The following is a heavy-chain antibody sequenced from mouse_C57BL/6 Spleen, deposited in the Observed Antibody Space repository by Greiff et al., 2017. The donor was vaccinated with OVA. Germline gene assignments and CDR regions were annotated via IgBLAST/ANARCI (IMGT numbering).Heavy chain of an antibody. D-gene: IGHD1-1*01. V-gene: IGHV1-80*01. CDR3: AREGLYYYGSSYSGWFAY. J-gene: IGHJ3*01. Sequence: QVQLQQSGAELVKPGASVKISCKASGYAFSSYWMNWVKQRPGKGLEWIGQIYPGDGDTNYNGKFKGQATLTADKSSSTAYMQRRSLTSEDSAVYFCAREGLYYYGSSYSGWFAYWGQGTLVTVSA. CDR1: GYAFSSYW. CDR2: IYPGDGDT.